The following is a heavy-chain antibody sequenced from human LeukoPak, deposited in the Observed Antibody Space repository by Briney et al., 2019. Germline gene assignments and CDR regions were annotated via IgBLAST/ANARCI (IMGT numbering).Heavy chain of an antibody. V-gene: IGHV6-1*01. Sequence: SQTLSLTCAISGDSVSSNSAAWNWIRQSPSRGLEGLGRTYYRSKWYNDYAISVKSRITINPDTSKNQFSLQLNSVTPEDTAVYYCAREWLAPDWFDPWGQGTLVTVYS. CDR2: TYYRSKWYN. D-gene: IGHD6-19*01. CDR1: GDSVSSNSAA. J-gene: IGHJ5*02. CDR3: AREWLAPDWFDP.